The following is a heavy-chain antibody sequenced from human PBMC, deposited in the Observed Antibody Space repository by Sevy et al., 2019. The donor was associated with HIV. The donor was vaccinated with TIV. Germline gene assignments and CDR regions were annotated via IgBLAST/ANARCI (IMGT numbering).Heavy chain of an antibody. J-gene: IGHJ4*02. CDR1: GDSVSSNSAA. CDR3: VREGGSCCSSTSCYRGRLFAAAVDY. D-gene: IGHD2-2*02. V-gene: IGHV6-1*01. CDR2: TYYRSKWYN. Sequence: SQTLSLTCAISGDSVSSNSAAWNWIRQSPSRGLEWLGRTYYRSKWYNDYAVSVKSRITINPDTSKNHFSLQLNSVTPEDTAVYYCVREGGSCCSSTSCYRGRLFAAAVDYWGQGTLVTVSS.